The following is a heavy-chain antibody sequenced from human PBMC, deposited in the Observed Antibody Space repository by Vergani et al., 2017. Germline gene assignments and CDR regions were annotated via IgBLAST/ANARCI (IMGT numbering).Heavy chain of an antibody. CDR3: ARRTGSSGWYWFDP. Sequence: EVQLVESGGGLVQPGGSLRLSCAASGFTFSSYDMHWVRQATGKGLEWVSAIGTAGDTYYPGSVKGRFTISRENAKNSLYRQMNSLRAGDTAVYYCARRTGSSGWYWFDPWGQGTLVTVSS. V-gene: IGHV3-13*04. CDR2: IGTAGDT. D-gene: IGHD6-19*01. J-gene: IGHJ5*02. CDR1: GFTFSSYD.